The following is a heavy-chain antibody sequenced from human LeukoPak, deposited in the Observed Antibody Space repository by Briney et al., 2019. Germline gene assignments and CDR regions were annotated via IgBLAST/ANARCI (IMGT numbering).Heavy chain of an antibody. CDR1: GGSISSYY. V-gene: IGHV4-59*01. Sequence: PSETLSLTCTVSGGSISSYYWSWIRQPPGKGLEWIGYIYYSGRTNYNPSLKSRVTISVDTSKNQFSLKLSSVTAADTAVYYCARRYSDAFDIWGQGTMVTVSS. CDR2: IYYSGRT. CDR3: ARRYSDAFDI. J-gene: IGHJ3*02. D-gene: IGHD1-14*01.